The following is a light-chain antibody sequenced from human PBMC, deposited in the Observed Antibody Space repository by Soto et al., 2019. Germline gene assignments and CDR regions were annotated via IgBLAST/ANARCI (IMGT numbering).Light chain of an antibody. V-gene: IGKV3-15*01. CDR2: GAS. CDR3: QQYNNWPPE. CDR1: QSVSSN. Sequence: ILITHSPATLSVSPGVRATLSCRASQSVSSNLAWYQQKPGQAPRLLIYGASTRATGIPARFSGSGSGTEFTLTISSLQSEDFAVYYCQQYNNWPPEFGQGTKV. J-gene: IGKJ1*01.